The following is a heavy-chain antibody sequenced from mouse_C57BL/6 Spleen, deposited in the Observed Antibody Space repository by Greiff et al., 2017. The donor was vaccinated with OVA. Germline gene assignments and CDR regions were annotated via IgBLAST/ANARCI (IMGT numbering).Heavy chain of an antibody. CDR3: ARDRHYGSLDY. D-gene: IGHD1-1*01. CDR1: GYSITSGYY. V-gene: IGHV3-6*01. J-gene: IGHJ2*01. Sequence: EVQLQQSGPGLVKPSQSLSLTCSVTGYSITSGYYWNWIRQFPGNKLEWMGYISYDGSNNYNPSLKNRISITRDTSKNQFFLKLNSVTTEDTATYYCARDRHYGSLDYWGQGTTLTVSS. CDR2: ISYDGSN.